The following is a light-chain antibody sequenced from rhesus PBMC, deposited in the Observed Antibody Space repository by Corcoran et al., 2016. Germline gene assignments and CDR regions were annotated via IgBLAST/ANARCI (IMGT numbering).Light chain of an antibody. V-gene: IGKV3-53*02. CDR1: QSVSTY. CDR3: HHGYSYPLT. J-gene: IGKJ4*01. Sequence: QVILTQSPATLSLSPGERATPSCRASQSVSTYLAWYQQKPGQAPRLLIYGAASRATGIPDRFSGSGSWTDFTLTFRSLQPDDFATYYCHHGYSYPLTFGGGTKVELK. CDR2: GAA.